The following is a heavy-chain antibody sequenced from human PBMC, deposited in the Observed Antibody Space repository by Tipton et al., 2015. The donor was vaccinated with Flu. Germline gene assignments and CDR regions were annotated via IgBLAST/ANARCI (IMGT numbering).Heavy chain of an antibody. Sequence: LRLSCTVSGYFINSGYYWGWIRQSPREGLQWIASIYRTGSTYYNPSLKSRVTMAVDTTKNLFYLKLTSVTAADTAVYYCARALNSGREYAFDIWGQGAVVTVSS. CDR3: ARALNSGREYAFDI. CDR2: IYRTGST. D-gene: IGHD6-19*01. V-gene: IGHV4-38-2*02. J-gene: IGHJ3*02. CDR1: GYFINSGYY.